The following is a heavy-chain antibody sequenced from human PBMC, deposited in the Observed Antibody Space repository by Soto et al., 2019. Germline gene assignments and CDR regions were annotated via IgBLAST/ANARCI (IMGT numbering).Heavy chain of an antibody. J-gene: IGHJ4*02. Sequence: SETLSLTCTVSGGSISSGGYYWSWIRQPPGKGLEWIAELNHRGGTKFNPSLRSRVTISVDTSKSQFSLKLSSVSAADTAVYFCARHLSTARFDYWGQGALVTVSS. CDR3: ARHLSTARFDY. CDR2: LNHRGGT. V-gene: IGHV4-39*01. CDR1: GGSISSGGYY.